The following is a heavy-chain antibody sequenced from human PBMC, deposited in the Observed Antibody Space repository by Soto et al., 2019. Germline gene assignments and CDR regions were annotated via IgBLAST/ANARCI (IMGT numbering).Heavy chain of an antibody. Sequence: AGGSLRLSCAASGFTFSSYAMSWVRQAPGKGLEWVSAISGSGGSTYYADSVKGRFTISRDNSKNTLYLQMNSLRAEDTAVYYCAKPYYYDSSGYYFFDYWGQRTLVTVSS. V-gene: IGHV3-23*01. CDR3: AKPYYYDSSGYYFFDY. D-gene: IGHD3-22*01. CDR2: ISGSGGST. CDR1: GFTFSSYA. J-gene: IGHJ4*02.